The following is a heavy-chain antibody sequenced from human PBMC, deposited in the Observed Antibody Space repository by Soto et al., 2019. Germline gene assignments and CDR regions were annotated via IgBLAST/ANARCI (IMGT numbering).Heavy chain of an antibody. Sequence: WTWIRQSPGKGLEWIGYIYYTGGTNYNPSLKSRVTISVDTSKNQFSLKLSSVTAADTAVYYCARYPSTGTFDYWGQGTLVTVSS. CDR2: IYYTGGT. V-gene: IGHV4-59*01. J-gene: IGHJ4*02. D-gene: IGHD1-1*01. CDR3: ARYPSTGTFDY.